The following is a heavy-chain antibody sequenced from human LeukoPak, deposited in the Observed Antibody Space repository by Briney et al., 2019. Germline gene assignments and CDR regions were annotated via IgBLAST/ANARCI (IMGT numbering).Heavy chain of an antibody. D-gene: IGHD1-26*01. V-gene: IGHV1-46*01. CDR1: GYTFTVYY. CDR3: ARDLMGAYNWFDP. CDR2: INPSGGST. Sequence: ASVKVSCKASGYTFTVYYMHWVRQAPGQGLEWMGIINPSGGSTSYAQKFQGRVTMTRDMSTSTVYMELSSLRSEDTAVYYCARDLMGAYNWFDPWGQGTLVTVSS. J-gene: IGHJ5*02.